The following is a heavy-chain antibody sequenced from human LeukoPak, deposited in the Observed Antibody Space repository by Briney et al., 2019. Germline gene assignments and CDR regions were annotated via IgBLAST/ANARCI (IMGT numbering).Heavy chain of an antibody. J-gene: IGHJ4*02. CDR2: VYKNGNS. CDR3: VRPGTSGTEGLEY. CDR1: GDYISSSSYY. Sequence: SETLSLNCTVSGDYISSSSYYWGWIRQTPGKGLEWIGSVYKNGNSYHNPSLKSRLSISIDTSKNQFSLKVTSVTVADTAVYYCVRPGTSGTEGLEYWGQGTLVTVSS. V-gene: IGHV4-39*01. D-gene: IGHD1-26*01.